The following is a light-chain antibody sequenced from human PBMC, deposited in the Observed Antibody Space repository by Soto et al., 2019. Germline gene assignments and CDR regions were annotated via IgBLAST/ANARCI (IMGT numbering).Light chain of an antibody. CDR1: QSISSW. CDR2: DAS. Sequence: DNQMTQAPSTLSAYVSARATITYRASQSISSWLAWYQQKPGKATKLLIYDASSLESGVPSRFSGSGSGTEFTLTISSLQPDDFATYYCQQYNSYSXGQGTKVDIK. V-gene: IGKV1-5*01. J-gene: IGKJ1*01. CDR3: QQYNSYS.